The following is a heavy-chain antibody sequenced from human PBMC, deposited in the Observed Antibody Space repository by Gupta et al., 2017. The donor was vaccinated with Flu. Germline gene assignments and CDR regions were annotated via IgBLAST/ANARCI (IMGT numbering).Heavy chain of an antibody. CDR3: ARVAPTKGPFNYLDL. CDR2: LVHNGNT. D-gene: IGHD5-24*01. Sequence: QSPGKRMEWMGSLVHNGNTYYNPALKSRVTLSMGPSENSLSLQVTFMTAADTAVYYCARVAPTKGPFNYLDLWGRGSLVTVS. V-gene: IGHV4-38-2*02. J-gene: IGHJ5*02.